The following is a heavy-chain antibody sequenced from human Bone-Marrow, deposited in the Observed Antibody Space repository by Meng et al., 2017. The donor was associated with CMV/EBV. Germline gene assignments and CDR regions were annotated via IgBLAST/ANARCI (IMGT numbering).Heavy chain of an antibody. Sequence: GESLKISCAASGFTFSSYWMHWVRQAPGGGLVWVARVTIGEDKTPRTLYADFAKGRFTVSRDNAKNSLYLQMNSLRAEDMAVYYCARDRDCSSTSCYPYYYYYGMDVWGQGTTVTVSS. CDR3: ARDRDCSSTSCYPYYYYYGMDV. V-gene: IGHV3-74*01. CDR2: VTIGEDKTPRT. CDR1: GFTFSSYW. J-gene: IGHJ6*02. D-gene: IGHD2-2*01.